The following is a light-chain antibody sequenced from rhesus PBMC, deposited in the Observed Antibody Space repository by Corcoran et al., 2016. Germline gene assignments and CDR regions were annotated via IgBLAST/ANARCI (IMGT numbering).Light chain of an antibody. V-gene: IGKV1-22*01. CDR2: KAS. Sequence: DIQMTQSPSSLSASVGDTVTITCRAIQSISSWLAWYQQKPGKAPKLLIYKASSLQSGVPSRFSGSGSGTYFTLTISSLQSEDFATYYCQQYNSSPFTFGPGTKLDIK. J-gene: IGKJ3*01. CDR3: QQYNSSPFT. CDR1: QSISSW.